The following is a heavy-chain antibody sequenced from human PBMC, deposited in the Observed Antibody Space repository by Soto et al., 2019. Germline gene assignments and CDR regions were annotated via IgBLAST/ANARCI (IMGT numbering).Heavy chain of an antibody. V-gene: IGHV1-18*01. Sequence: QIQLVQSGAEVKKPGASVKVSCKASDYSFSSYAISWVRQAPGQGLEWMGWINPYNENTNYAHKFQGRISMTTDTSTSTAYMEVRSLRFDDTATYYCVRGEVTPPGLGFDYWGQGTLVTVSS. D-gene: IGHD2-21*02. CDR2: INPYNENT. J-gene: IGHJ4*02. CDR1: DYSFSSYA. CDR3: VRGEVTPPGLGFDY.